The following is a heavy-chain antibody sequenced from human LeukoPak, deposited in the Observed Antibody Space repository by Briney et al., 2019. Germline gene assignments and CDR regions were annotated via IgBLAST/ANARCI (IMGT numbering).Heavy chain of an antibody. Sequence: GASVKASCKASGYTFTGYYMHWVRQAPGQGLEWMGRINPNSGGTNYAQKFQGRVTMTRDTSISTAYMELSRLRSDDTAVYYCAREGEVSYDFWSGIRDWFDPWGQGTLVTVSS. V-gene: IGHV1-2*06. J-gene: IGHJ5*02. CDR2: INPNSGGT. D-gene: IGHD3-3*01. CDR3: AREGEVSYDFWSGIRDWFDP. CDR1: GYTFTGYY.